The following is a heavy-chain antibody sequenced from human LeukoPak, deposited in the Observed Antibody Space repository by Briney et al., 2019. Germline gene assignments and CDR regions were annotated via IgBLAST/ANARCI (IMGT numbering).Heavy chain of an antibody. CDR2: ISGSGGST. D-gene: IGHD6-6*01. V-gene: IGHV3-23*01. Sequence: PGGSLRLSCAASGFTFSSYAMGWVRQAPGKGLEWVSAISGSGGSTYYADSVKGRFTISRDNSKNTLYLQMNSLRAEDTAVYYCAKEVVAARRYYYYGMDVWGQGTTVTVSS. CDR1: GFTFSSYA. J-gene: IGHJ6*02. CDR3: AKEVVAARRYYYYGMDV.